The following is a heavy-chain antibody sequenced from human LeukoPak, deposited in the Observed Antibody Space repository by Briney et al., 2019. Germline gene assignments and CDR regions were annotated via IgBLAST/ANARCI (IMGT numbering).Heavy chain of an antibody. V-gene: IGHV4-4*07. J-gene: IGHJ4*02. Sequence: SETLSLTCTVSGGSISSYYWSWIRQPAGKGLELIGRIYTSGTTNYNPSLKSRVTMSVDTSKNQFSLKLSSVTAADTAVYYCARGGYDFGYFDYWGQGTLVTVSS. D-gene: IGHD5-12*01. CDR3: ARGGYDFGYFDY. CDR1: GGSISSYY. CDR2: IYTSGTT.